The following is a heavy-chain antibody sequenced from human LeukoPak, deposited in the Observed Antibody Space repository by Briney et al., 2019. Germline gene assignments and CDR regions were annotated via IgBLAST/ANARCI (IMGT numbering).Heavy chain of an antibody. CDR1: GGSFSGYY. Sequence: PSETLSLTCAVYGGSFSGYYWSWIRQPPGKGLGWIGEINHSGSTNYNPSLKSRVTISVDTSKNQFSLKLSSVTAADTAVYYCARGSRYYGSGSYPIKRRCYFDYWGQGTLVTVSS. V-gene: IGHV4-34*01. CDR2: INHSGST. CDR3: ARGSRYYGSGSYPIKRRCYFDY. J-gene: IGHJ4*02. D-gene: IGHD3-10*01.